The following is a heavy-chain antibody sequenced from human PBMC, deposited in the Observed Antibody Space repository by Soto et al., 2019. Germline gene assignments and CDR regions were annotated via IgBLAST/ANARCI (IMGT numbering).Heavy chain of an antibody. V-gene: IGHV3-23*01. CDR2: ISGSGGST. J-gene: IGHJ4*02. CDR3: AKLANYDILTGYYRY. Sequence: ETLSLSCAASGFTFSSYAMSWVRQAPGKGLEWVSAISGSGGSTYYADSVKGRFTISRDNSKNTLYLQMNSLRAEDTAVYYCAKLANYDILTGYYRYWGQGTLVTVSS. D-gene: IGHD3-9*01. CDR1: GFTFSSYA.